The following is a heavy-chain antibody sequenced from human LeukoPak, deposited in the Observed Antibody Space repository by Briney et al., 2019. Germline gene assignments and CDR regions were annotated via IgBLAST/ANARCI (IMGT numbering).Heavy chain of an antibody. V-gene: IGHV3-33*01. CDR3: ARGSLGTIAVAGTLDY. D-gene: IGHD6-19*01. J-gene: IGHJ4*02. Sequence: GGSLRLSCAASGFTFSNYGMHWVRQAPGKGLEWVAVIWYDGSNKYYADSVKGRFTISRDNSKNTLYLLMNSLRAEDTAVYYCARGSLGTIAVAGTLDYWGQGILVTVSS. CDR1: GFTFSNYG. CDR2: IWYDGSNK.